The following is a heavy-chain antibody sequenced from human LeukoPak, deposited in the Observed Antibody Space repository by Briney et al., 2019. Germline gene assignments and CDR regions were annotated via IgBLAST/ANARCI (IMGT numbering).Heavy chain of an antibody. Sequence: GGSLRLSCAASGFTFSSYSMNWVRQAPGKGLEWVSHITASGTAMFYADSVKGRFTIPRDNAKNSLYLQMNSLRDEDTAVYYCASSGSYRFDYWGQGTLVTVSS. CDR2: ITASGTAM. CDR3: ASSGSYRFDY. D-gene: IGHD1-26*01. J-gene: IGHJ4*02. V-gene: IGHV3-48*02. CDR1: GFTFSSYS.